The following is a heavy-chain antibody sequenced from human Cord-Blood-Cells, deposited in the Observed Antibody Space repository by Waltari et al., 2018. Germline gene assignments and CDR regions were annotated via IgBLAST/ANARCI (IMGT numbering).Heavy chain of an antibody. V-gene: IGHV4-34*01. CDR1: GGSFSGFY. Sequence: QVQLQQWGAGLLKPSETLSLTCAVYGGSFSGFYWCWIRQRQGKGLEWIGEINHSGSTNYNPSLKSRVTISVDTSKNQFSLKLSSVTAADTAVYYCAREQDIVVVPAANWFDPWGQGTLVTVSS. D-gene: IGHD2-2*01. CDR2: INHSGST. CDR3: AREQDIVVVPAANWFDP. J-gene: IGHJ5*02.